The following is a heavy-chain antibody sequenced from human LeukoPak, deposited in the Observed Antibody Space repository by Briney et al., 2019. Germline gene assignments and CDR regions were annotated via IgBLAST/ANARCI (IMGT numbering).Heavy chain of an antibody. V-gene: IGHV1-46*01. CDR2: INPSGGST. J-gene: IGHJ1*01. D-gene: IGHD4-17*01. CDR3: ARAVEALAVTTYFQH. Sequence: ASVKVSCKASGYTFTSYYMHWVRQAPGQGLEWMGIINPSGGSTSYAQKFQGRVTMTRDTSTSTVYMELSSLRSEDTAMYYCARAVEALAVTTYFQHWGQGTLVTVS. CDR1: GYTFTSYY.